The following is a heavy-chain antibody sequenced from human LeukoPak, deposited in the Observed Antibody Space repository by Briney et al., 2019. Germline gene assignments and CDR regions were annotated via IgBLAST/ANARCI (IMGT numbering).Heavy chain of an antibody. D-gene: IGHD3-10*01. V-gene: IGHV3-21*01. CDR1: GFTFSSYS. J-gene: IGHJ4*02. Sequence: GGSLRLSCAASGFTFSSYSMNWVRQAPGKGLEWVSSISSSSSYIYYADSVKGRFTISRDIAKNSLYLQMNSLRAEDTAVYYCAIIGITMVRGGNWGQGTLVTVSS. CDR2: ISSSSSYI. CDR3: AIIGITMVRGGN.